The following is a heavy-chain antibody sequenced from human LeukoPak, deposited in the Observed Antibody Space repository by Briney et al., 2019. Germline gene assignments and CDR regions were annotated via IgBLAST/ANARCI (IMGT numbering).Heavy chain of an antibody. Sequence: ASVKVSCKASGYTFTSYGISWVRQAPGQGLEWMGWISAYNGNTNYAQKLQGRVTMTTDTSTSTAYMELRSLRSDDTAVYYCAREPSFLNTYYYGSSGYYDYWGQGTLVTVSS. D-gene: IGHD3-22*01. CDR3: AREPSFLNTYYYGSSGYYDY. CDR1: GYTFTSYG. V-gene: IGHV1-18*01. CDR2: ISAYNGNT. J-gene: IGHJ4*02.